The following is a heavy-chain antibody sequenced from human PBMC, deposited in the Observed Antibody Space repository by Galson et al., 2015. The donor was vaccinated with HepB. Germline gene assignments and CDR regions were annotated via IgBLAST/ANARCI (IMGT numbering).Heavy chain of an antibody. CDR2: ISSSSSYI. J-gene: IGHJ6*02. CDR1: GFTFSSYS. CDR3: ARGDFWSGYFSKYYYYYGMDV. D-gene: IGHD3-3*01. V-gene: IGHV3-21*01. Sequence: SLRLSCAASGFTFSSYSMNWVRQAPGKGLEWVSSISSSSSYIYYADSVKGRFTISRDNAKNSLYLQMNSLRAEDTAVYYCARGDFWSGYFSKYYYYYGMDVWGQGTTVTVSS.